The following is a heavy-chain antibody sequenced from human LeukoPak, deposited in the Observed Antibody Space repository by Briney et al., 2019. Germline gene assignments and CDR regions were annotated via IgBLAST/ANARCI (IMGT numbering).Heavy chain of an antibody. V-gene: IGHV4-39*07. CDR3: ARGQQRIQLWSRDNWFDP. CDR2: IYYSGST. Sequence: PSETLSLTCTVSGGSISSSSYYWGWIRQPPGKGLEWIGSIYYSGSTYYNPSLKSRVTISVDTSKNQFSLKLSSVTAADTAVYYCARGQQRIQLWSRDNWFDPWGQGTLVTVSS. J-gene: IGHJ5*02. CDR1: GGSISSSSYY. D-gene: IGHD5-18*01.